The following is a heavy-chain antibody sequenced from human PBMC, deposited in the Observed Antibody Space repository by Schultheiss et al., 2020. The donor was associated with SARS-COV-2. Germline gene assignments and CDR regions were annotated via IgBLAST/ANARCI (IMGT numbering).Heavy chain of an antibody. Sequence: GSLRLSCTVPGGSISSGGYYWGWIRQPPGKGLEWIGEIIHSGSTNYNPTLRSRVTISVDTSKNQFSLKLSSVTAADTAVYYCARGGRRWLQRRTYANAFDSWGQGRMVTVSS. CDR1: GGSISSGGYY. CDR3: ARGGRRWLQRRTYANAFDS. J-gene: IGHJ3*02. CDR2: IIHSGST. V-gene: IGHV4-39*07. D-gene: IGHD5-24*01.